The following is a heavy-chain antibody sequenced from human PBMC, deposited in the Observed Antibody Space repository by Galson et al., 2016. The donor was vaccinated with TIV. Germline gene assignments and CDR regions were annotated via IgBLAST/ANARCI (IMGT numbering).Heavy chain of an antibody. V-gene: IGHV5-51*01. CDR2: IYPGDSYT. D-gene: IGHD3-9*01. Sequence: QSGAEVKKPGESLKISCKASGCSFTSFWIGWVRQMPGKGLEWMGVIYPGDSYTTYSPSIQGQVTISADKSSNTAYLQWSSLMASDTAMYFCASSRPELRYSDWQRPQYFDYWGQGSLVTVSS. CDR3: ASSRPELRYSDWQRPQYFDY. CDR1: GCSFTSFW. J-gene: IGHJ4*02.